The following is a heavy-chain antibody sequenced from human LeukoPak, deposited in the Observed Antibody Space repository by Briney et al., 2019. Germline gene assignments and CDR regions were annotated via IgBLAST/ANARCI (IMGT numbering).Heavy chain of an antibody. CDR1: GFTFSSYA. Sequence: GGSLRLSCAASGFTFSSYAMSWVRQAPGKGLEWVSAISGSGGSTYYADSVKGRFTISRDNSKNTPYLQMNSLRAEDTPVYYCAKVFYGDYAGFDYWGQGTLVTVSS. CDR3: AKVFYGDYAGFDY. J-gene: IGHJ4*02. D-gene: IGHD4-17*01. V-gene: IGHV3-23*01. CDR2: ISGSGGST.